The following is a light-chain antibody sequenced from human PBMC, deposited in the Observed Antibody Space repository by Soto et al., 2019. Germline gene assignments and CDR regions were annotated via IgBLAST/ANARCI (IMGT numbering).Light chain of an antibody. J-gene: IGLJ1*01. CDR1: TSDIGNYNY. V-gene: IGLV2-14*01. CDR2: QVS. Sequence: QSVLTQPASVSGSPGKSISISCTGSTSDIGNYNYFSWYQQHPGKDPKLIIYQVSNRPSGVSNRFSGSKSGNTASLTISGLQHDDEADYYCSTYTCSNTHGVFGTGTKVTVL. CDR3: STYTCSNTHGV.